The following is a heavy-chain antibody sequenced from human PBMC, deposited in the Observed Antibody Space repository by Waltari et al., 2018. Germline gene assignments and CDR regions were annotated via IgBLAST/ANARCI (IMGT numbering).Heavy chain of an antibody. CDR3: ARVSRRTYRSPVPGRHYYYGMDV. V-gene: IGHV3-74*03. CDR2: ISTDARDT. Sequence: EEQLVESGGGLVQPGDSLRLSCAASGFTFSSFWMTWVRQAPGQGPLWVSRISTDARDTTYADSVKGRFTISRDNARNTLYLQMNRLRAEDTAVYFCARVSRRTYRSPVPGRHYYYGMDVWGQGTTVTVSS. D-gene: IGHD1-1*01. CDR1: GFTFSSFW. J-gene: IGHJ6*02.